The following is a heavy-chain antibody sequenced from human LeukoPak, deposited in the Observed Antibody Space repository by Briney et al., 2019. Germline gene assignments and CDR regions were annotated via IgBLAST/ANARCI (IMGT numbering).Heavy chain of an antibody. Sequence: ASVKVSCKASGYTFTSYDINWVRQATGQGLEWMGWMNPNSGNTGYAQKFQGRVTMTRNTSISTAYMELSSLRSEDTAVYYCARGLAFGVATINGVDYWGQGPLVTVSS. J-gene: IGHJ4*02. V-gene: IGHV1-8*01. CDR3: ARGLAFGVATINGVDY. CDR2: MNPNSGNT. CDR1: GYTFTSYD. D-gene: IGHD2-15*01.